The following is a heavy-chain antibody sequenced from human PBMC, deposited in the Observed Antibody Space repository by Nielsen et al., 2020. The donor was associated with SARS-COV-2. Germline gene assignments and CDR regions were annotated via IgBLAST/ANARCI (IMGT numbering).Heavy chain of an antibody. V-gene: IGHV4-34*01. D-gene: IGHD5-18*01. CDR2: INHSGST. J-gene: IGHJ4*02. CDR1: GGSFSGYY. Sequence: ESLKISCAVYGGSFSGYYWSWIRQPPGKGLEWIGEINHSGSTNYNPSLKSRVTISVDTSKNQFSLKLNSVTAADTAVYYCARVSDGYRYGSQVDYWGQGTLVTVSS. CDR3: ARVSDGYRYGSQVDY.